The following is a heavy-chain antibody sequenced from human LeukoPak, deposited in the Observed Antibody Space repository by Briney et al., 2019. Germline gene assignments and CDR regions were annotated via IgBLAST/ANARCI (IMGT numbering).Heavy chain of an antibody. D-gene: IGHD3-10*01. CDR3: AKGPYGSGSYRFDY. CDR2: ISSSGSTI. CDR1: GFTVSSNY. V-gene: IGHV3-11*01. Sequence: GGSLRLSCAASGFTVSSNYMSWLRQAPGKGLEWVSYISSSGSTIYYADSVKGRFTISRDNSKNALYLQMNSLRAEDTAVYFCAKGPYGSGSYRFDYWGQGTLVTVSS. J-gene: IGHJ4*02.